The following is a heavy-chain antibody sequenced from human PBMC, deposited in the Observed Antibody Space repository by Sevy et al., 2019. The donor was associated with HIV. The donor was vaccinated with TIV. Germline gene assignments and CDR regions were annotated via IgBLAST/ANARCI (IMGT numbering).Heavy chain of an antibody. V-gene: IGHV3-21*01. D-gene: IGHD2-15*01. CDR2: ISSSSSYI. CDR1: GFTFSSYS. Sequence: GGSLRLSCAASGFTFSSYSMNWVRQAPGKGLERVSSISSSSSYIYYADSVKGRFTISRDNAKNSLYLQMNSLRAEDTAVYYCARGGRYCSGGSCYLNDYWGQGTLVTVSS. CDR3: ARGGRYCSGGSCYLNDY. J-gene: IGHJ4*02.